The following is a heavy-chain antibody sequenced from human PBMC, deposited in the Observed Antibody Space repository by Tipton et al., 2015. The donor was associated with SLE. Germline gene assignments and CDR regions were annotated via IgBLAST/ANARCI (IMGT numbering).Heavy chain of an antibody. Sequence: GLVKPSETLSLTCAVYGGSFSGYYWSWIRQPPGKGLEWIGEINHSGSTNYNPSLKSRVTISVDTSKNQFSLKLSSVTAADTAVYYCASRPRGIRPIDYWGQGTLVTVSS. J-gene: IGHJ4*02. D-gene: IGHD3-16*01. V-gene: IGHV4-34*01. CDR1: GGSFSGYY. CDR2: INHSGST. CDR3: ASRPRGIRPIDY.